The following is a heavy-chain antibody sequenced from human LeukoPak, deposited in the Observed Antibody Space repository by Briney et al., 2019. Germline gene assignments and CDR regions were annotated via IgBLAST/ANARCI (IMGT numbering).Heavy chain of an antibody. CDR3: ARDRWQQLYYYGMDV. CDR2: IYYSGST. Sequence: PSETLSLTCTASGGSISSGGYYWSWIRQHPGKGLEWIGYIYYSGSTYYNPSLKSRVTISVDTSKNQFSLKLSSVTAADTAVYYCARDRWQQLYYYGMDVWGQGTTVTVSS. V-gene: IGHV4-31*03. CDR1: GGSISSGGYY. D-gene: IGHD6-13*01. J-gene: IGHJ6*02.